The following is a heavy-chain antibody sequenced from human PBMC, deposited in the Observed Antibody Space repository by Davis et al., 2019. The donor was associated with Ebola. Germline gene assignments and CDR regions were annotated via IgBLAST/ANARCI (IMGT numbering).Heavy chain of an antibody. Sequence: SETLSLTCTVSGGSISSYYWSWIRQPPGKGLEWIGYIYYSGSTNYNPSLKSRVTISVDTSKNQFSLKLSSVTAADTAVYYCATPYGSGSYYKFDYWGQGTLVTVSS. CDR1: GGSISSYY. CDR2: IYYSGST. CDR3: ATPYGSGSYYKFDY. D-gene: IGHD3-10*01. J-gene: IGHJ4*02. V-gene: IGHV4-59*08.